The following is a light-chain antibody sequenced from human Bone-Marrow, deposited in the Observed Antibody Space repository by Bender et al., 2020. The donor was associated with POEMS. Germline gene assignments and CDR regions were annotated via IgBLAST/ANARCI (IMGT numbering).Light chain of an antibody. V-gene: IGLV3-1*01. Sequence: SYELTKSPSVSVSPGQTATITCSGHKLEDEFVCWYQQKPGRSPLLVILQDSKRPSGIPERFSGSNSGDTATLTISGTQSSDEADYYCQACEKTNAWVFGGGTKLTVL. CDR2: QDS. CDR1: KLEDEF. J-gene: IGLJ2*01. CDR3: QACEKTNAWV.